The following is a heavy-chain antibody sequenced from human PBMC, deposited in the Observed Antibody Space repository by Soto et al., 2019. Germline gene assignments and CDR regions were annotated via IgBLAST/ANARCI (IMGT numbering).Heavy chain of an antibody. D-gene: IGHD3-10*01. V-gene: IGHV3-21*02. CDR3: ARVRSTMVRAYN. J-gene: IGHJ4*02. CDR2: ISPYDHSM. Sequence: EVQLVESGGGLVKPGGSLRLSCAASGFTFINHNIYWFRQAPGKGLEWVSSISPYDHSMYYADSVKGRFTVSKDNAKSSVYLLMDSLRAEDTAIYYCARVRSTMVRAYNWGQGTLFTVSS. CDR1: GFTFINHN.